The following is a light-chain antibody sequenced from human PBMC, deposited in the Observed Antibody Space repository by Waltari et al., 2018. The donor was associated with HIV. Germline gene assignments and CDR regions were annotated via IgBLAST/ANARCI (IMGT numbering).Light chain of an antibody. CDR1: LPSKY. Sequence: SYKLPQPPSVSVSPGQTARLPCSGVLPSKYPFWYQQKSGQAPVVVIYEGYKRPSGIPERFSGSRSGAMAILTISGAQVEDEGDYYCYSTDSSGKGVFGGGTKLTVL. CDR3: YSTDSSGKGV. CDR2: EGY. J-gene: IGLJ3*02. V-gene: IGLV3-10*01.